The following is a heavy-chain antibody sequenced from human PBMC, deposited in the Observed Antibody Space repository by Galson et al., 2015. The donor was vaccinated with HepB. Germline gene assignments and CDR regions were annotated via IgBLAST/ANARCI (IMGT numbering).Heavy chain of an antibody. CDR1: GFTFDDYT. CDR3: VKDLTYYYGSGISRAYGLDV. J-gene: IGHJ6*02. CDR2: IGWDGVTT. D-gene: IGHD3-10*01. V-gene: IGHV3-43*01. Sequence: SLRLSCAASGFTFDDYTMHWVRQAPGKGLEWVSLIGWDGVTTYYANSVKGRFTISRDNSKHSLFLQMNSLRTQDTGLYYCVKDLTYYYGSGISRAYGLDVWGQGTTVTVAS.